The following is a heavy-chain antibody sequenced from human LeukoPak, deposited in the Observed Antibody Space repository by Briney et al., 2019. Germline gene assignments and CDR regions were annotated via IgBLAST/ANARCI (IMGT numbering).Heavy chain of an antibody. CDR1: GFTFGSYW. J-gene: IGHJ6*02. D-gene: IGHD6-13*01. V-gene: IGHV3-7*01. CDR3: ARWYRDELARLIDYGMDV. Sequence: GGSLRLSCAASGFTFGSYWMSWVRQAPGKGLEWVANIKQDGSEKYYVDSVKGRFTISRDNAKNSLYLQMNSLRAEDTAVYYCARWYRDELARLIDYGMDVWGQGTTVTVSS. CDR2: IKQDGSEK.